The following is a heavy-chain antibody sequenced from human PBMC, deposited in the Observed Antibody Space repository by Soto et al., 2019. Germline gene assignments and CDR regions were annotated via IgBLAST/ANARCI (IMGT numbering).Heavy chain of an antibody. V-gene: IGHV1-2*02. CDR2: INPTSGGT. CDR1: GYTFAAYY. CDR3: ARGPEYGYDWGYFFDS. D-gene: IGHD3-16*01. Sequence: QVQLVQSGAEVKKPGASVKVSCKTSGYTFAAYYIHWIRQAPGQGLEWMGWINPTSGGTVYAQNFQDRVNITRDTFINTTYMELERLNSDDSAGSSCARGPEYGYDWGYFFDSWGQGTPVTVSS. J-gene: IGHJ4*02.